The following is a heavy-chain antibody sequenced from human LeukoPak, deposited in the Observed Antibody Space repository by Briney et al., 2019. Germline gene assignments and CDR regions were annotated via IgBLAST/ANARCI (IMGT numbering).Heavy chain of an antibody. J-gene: IGHJ4*02. D-gene: IGHD5-18*01. V-gene: IGHV1-2*02. CDR1: GYTLTELS. Sequence: ASVKVSCKVSGYTLTELSMHWVRQAPGQGLEWMGWINPNSGGTNYAQKFQGRVTMTRDTSISTAYMELSRLRSDDTAVYYCARDIKGYSYGLDYWGQGTLVTVSS. CDR2: INPNSGGT. CDR3: ARDIKGYSYGLDY.